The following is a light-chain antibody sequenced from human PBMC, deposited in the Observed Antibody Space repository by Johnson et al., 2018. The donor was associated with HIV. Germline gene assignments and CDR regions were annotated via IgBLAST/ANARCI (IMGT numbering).Light chain of an antibody. V-gene: IGLV1-51*01. CDR2: DND. CDR1: SSNIGNNY. CDR3: GTWDSSLSAPYV. J-gene: IGLJ1*01. Sequence: QSVLTQPPSVSAAPGQKVTISCSGSSSNIGNNYISWYQQVPGTAPKLLIYDNDKRPLGIPDRFSGSKSGTSATLGITGLQTGDEAEYYCGTWDSSLSAPYVFGTGTMGTVL.